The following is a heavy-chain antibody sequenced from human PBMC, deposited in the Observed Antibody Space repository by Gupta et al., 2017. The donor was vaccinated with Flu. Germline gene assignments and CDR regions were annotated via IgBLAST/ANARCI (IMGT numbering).Heavy chain of an antibody. CDR1: GFSLHEYA. J-gene: IGHJ4*01. Sequence: EVQLVESGGGLIQPGRSLRLSCAASGFSLHEYAMHWVRQAPGKGLEWVSLISHNSGSIGYADSVRGRFTISRDNAKNSLYLQMDSLRVEDTAFYYCAKEGSKYSGSHLDYWGRGTLVTVSS. CDR3: AKEGSKYSGSHLDY. V-gene: IGHV3-9*01. CDR2: ISHNSGSI. D-gene: IGHD1-26*01.